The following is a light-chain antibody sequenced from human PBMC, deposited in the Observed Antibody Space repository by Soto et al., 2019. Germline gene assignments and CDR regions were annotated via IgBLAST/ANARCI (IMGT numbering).Light chain of an antibody. Sequence: EIVLTQSPATLSLSPGERATLSCRASQSVSSYLAWYQQKPGQAPRLLIYDASNRATAIPARFGGGGSGTDITLTISSLEPEDFSVYYCQQRSNWLFTFGPGTKVDIK. V-gene: IGKV3-11*01. CDR1: QSVSSY. CDR3: QQRSNWLFT. CDR2: DAS. J-gene: IGKJ3*01.